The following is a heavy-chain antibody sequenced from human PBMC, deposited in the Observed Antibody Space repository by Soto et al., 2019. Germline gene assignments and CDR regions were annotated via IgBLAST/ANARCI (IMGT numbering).Heavy chain of an antibody. CDR2: IYYSGST. V-gene: IGHV4-59*08. J-gene: IGHJ5*02. CDR3: ARYYVEAAAGTDWFDP. D-gene: IGHD6-13*01. CDR1: GGSISSYY. Sequence: SETLSLTCTVSGGSISSYYWSWIRQPPGKGLEWIGYIYYSGSTNYNPSIKSRVTISVDTSKNQFSLKLSSVTAADTAVYYCARYYVEAAAGTDWFDPWGQGTLVTSPQ.